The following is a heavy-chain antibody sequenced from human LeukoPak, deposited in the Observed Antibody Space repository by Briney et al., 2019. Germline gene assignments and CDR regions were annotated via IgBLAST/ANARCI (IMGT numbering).Heavy chain of an antibody. Sequence: PGGSLRLSCAASGFTFRSYTLIWVRQAPGKGLEWVSGISGSGGSTYYADSVKGRFTISRDNSKNTLYLQVSGLKAEDTAVYYCAKDGKKYGSTWDFDYWGQGTLSPSPQ. V-gene: IGHV3-23*01. CDR2: ISGSGGST. CDR1: GFTFRSYT. D-gene: IGHD6-13*01. CDR3: AKDGKKYGSTWDFDY. J-gene: IGHJ4*02.